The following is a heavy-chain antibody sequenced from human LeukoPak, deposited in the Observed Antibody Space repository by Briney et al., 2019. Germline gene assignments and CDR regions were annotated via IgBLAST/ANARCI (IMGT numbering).Heavy chain of an antibody. CDR3: ARKYCSTTSCLFDY. J-gene: IGHJ4*02. CDR2: IRISGSII. Sequence: PGGSLRLSCAASGFTFSSYEMNWVRQAPAKGLEWVSYIRISGSIIYYADSVKCRFTTSRDNAKTSLYLQMNSLRAEDTAVYYCARKYCSTTSCLFDYWGQGTLVTVSS. CDR1: GFTFSSYE. V-gene: IGHV3-48*03. D-gene: IGHD2-2*01.